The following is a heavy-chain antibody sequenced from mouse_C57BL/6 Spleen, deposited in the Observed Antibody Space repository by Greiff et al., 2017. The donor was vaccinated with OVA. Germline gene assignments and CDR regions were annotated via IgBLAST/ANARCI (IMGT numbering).Heavy chain of an antibody. CDR3: ARQYYGSSPWYFDV. J-gene: IGHJ1*03. V-gene: IGHV5-17*01. Sequence: EVKLMESGGGLVKPGGSLKLSCAASGFTFSDYGMHWVRQAPEKGLEWVAYISSGSSTIYYADTVKGRFTISRDNAKNTLFLQMTSLRSEDTAMYYCARQYYGSSPWYFDVWGTGTTVTVSS. CDR1: GFTFSDYG. D-gene: IGHD1-1*01. CDR2: ISSGSSTI.